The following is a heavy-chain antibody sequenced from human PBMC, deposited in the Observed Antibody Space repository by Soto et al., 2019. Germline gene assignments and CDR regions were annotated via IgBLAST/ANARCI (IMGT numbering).Heavy chain of an antibody. D-gene: IGHD2-15*01. Sequence: PSETLSLTCTVSGGSISSYYWSWIRQPPGKGLEWIGYIYYSGSTNYNPSLKSRVTISVDTSKNQFSLKLSSVTAADTAVYYCARVGYCSGGSCYSGYFQHWGQGTLVTVSS. J-gene: IGHJ1*01. CDR1: GGSISSYY. CDR2: IYYSGST. CDR3: ARVGYCSGGSCYSGYFQH. V-gene: IGHV4-59*01.